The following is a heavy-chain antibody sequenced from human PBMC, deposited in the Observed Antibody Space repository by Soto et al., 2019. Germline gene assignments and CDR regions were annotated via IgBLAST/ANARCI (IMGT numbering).Heavy chain of an antibody. CDR2: IIPIFGTA. Sequence: ASVKVSCKASGGTFSSYAISWVRQAPGQGLEWMGGIIPIFGTANYAQKLQGRVTITADESTSTAYMELSSLRSEDTAVYYCARGGPMVRGVTGNWFDPWGQGTLVTISS. D-gene: IGHD3-10*01. V-gene: IGHV1-69*13. CDR1: GGTFSSYA. J-gene: IGHJ5*02. CDR3: ARGGPMVRGVTGNWFDP.